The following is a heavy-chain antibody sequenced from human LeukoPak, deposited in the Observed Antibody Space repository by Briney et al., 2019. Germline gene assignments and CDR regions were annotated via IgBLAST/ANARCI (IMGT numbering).Heavy chain of an antibody. CDR2: ISGSGGST. D-gene: IGHD3-22*01. CDR3: AKGKGNYYDSSGYATDY. V-gene: IGHV3-23*01. CDR1: GFTFSSYA. J-gene: IGHJ4*02. Sequence: GGSLRLTCAASGFTFSSYAMSWVRQAPGKGLEWVSAISGSGGSTYYADSVKGRFTISRDNSKNTLYLQMNSLRAEDTAVYYCAKGKGNYYDSSGYATDYWGQGTLVTVSS.